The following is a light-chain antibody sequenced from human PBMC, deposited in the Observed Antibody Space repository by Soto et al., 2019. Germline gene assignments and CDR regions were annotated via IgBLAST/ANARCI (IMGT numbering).Light chain of an antibody. Sequence: VLTQSPGTLSLSPGDRATLSCRASQSVSNNYLAWYQQKPGQAPRLLIYGASNRATGIQDRFSGSGSGTDFTLTIRRLEPEDFAVYYCQQYGSSGTFGQGTKVDIK. CDR2: GAS. J-gene: IGKJ1*01. CDR3: QQYGSSGT. V-gene: IGKV3-20*01. CDR1: QSVSNNY.